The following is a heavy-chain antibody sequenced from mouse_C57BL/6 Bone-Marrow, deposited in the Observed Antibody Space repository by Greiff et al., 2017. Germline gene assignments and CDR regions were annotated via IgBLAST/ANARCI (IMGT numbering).Heavy chain of an antibody. CDR2: IDPETGGT. Sequence: VQLQQSGAELVRPGASVTLSCKASGYTFTDYEMHWVKQTPVHGLEWIGAIDPETGGTAYNQKFKGKAILTADKSSSTAYMELRSLTSEDSAVYYCTRCYDYGGSWFAYWGQGTLVTVSA. D-gene: IGHD2-4*01. J-gene: IGHJ3*01. CDR3: TRCYDYGGSWFAY. CDR1: GYTFTDYE. V-gene: IGHV1-15*01.